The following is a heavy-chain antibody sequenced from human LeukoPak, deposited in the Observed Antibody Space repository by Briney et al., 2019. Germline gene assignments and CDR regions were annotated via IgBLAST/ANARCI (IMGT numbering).Heavy chain of an antibody. CDR3: AREHTVRIANYFDY. CDR2: INHSGST. CDR1: GESFSGYY. Sequence: SETLSLTCAVYGESFSGYYWSWIRQPPGKGLEWIGEINHSGSTNYNPSLKSRVTISVDTSKNQFSLKLSSVTAADTAVYYCAREHTVRIANYFDYWGQGTLVTVSS. V-gene: IGHV4-34*01. D-gene: IGHD6-13*01. J-gene: IGHJ4*02.